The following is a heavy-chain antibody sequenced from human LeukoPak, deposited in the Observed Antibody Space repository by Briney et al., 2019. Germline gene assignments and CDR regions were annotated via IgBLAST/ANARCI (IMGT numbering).Heavy chain of an antibody. Sequence: SETLSLTCTVSGGSISSYYWSWIRQPPGKGLEWIGYIYYSGSTNYNPSLKSRVTISVDTSKNQFSLKLSSVTAADTAVYYCARGHGAHYGDYVSGWFDPWGQGTLVTVSS. D-gene: IGHD4-17*01. V-gene: IGHV4-59*01. CDR1: GGSISSYY. J-gene: IGHJ5*02. CDR2: IYYSGST. CDR3: ARGHGAHYGDYVSGWFDP.